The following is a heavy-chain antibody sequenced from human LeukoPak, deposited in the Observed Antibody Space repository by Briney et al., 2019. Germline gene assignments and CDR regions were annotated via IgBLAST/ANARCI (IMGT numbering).Heavy chain of an antibody. J-gene: IGHJ3*02. CDR1: GGTFSSYA. CDR2: IIPILGIA. D-gene: IGHD6-19*01. V-gene: IGHV1-69*04. CDR3: ARATGSSGYGVFDI. Sequence: SVKVSCKASGGTFSSYAISWVRQAPGQGLEGMGRIIPILGIANYAQKFQGRVTITADKSTSTAYMELSSLRSEDTAVYYCARATGSSGYGVFDIWGQGTMVTVSS.